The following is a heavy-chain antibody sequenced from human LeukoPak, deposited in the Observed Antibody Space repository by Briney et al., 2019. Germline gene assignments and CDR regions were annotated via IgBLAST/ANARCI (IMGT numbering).Heavy chain of an antibody. CDR3: ATTGYRGFDI. Sequence: SDTLSLTCTVNGSPISSYYWSWIRQPPGKGLEWIGYISYSGSTNYNPSLKSRVTISVETSKDQFSLKLSSVTAADTAVYYCATTGYRGFDIWGQGTMVTVSS. D-gene: IGHD5-18*01. CDR2: ISYSGST. J-gene: IGHJ3*02. V-gene: IGHV4-59*07. CDR1: GSPISSYY.